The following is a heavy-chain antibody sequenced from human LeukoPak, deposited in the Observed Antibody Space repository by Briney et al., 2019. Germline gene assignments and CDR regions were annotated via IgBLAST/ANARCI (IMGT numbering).Heavy chain of an antibody. Sequence: SGTLSLTCTVSGGSINSYYWSWIRQPPGKGLEWIGYIYYSGSTNYNPSLKSRLTISVDTSKNQFSLKLTSVTAADTAVYCCARVSLPANFASSGYYPSDYWGQGTLVTVSS. D-gene: IGHD3-22*01. CDR3: ARVSLPANFASSGYYPSDY. J-gene: IGHJ4*02. V-gene: IGHV4-59*01. CDR2: IYYSGST. CDR1: GGSINSYY.